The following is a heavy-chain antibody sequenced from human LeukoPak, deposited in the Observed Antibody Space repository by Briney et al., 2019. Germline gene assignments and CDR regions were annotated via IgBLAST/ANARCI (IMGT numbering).Heavy chain of an antibody. CDR3: LVGQVAALRFDY. CDR2: INSNSRYI. J-gene: IGHJ4*02. CDR1: GFTFRSYD. Sequence: RPGGSLRLSCAASGFTFRSYDMSWVRQARGKGREWGSSINSNSRYIYYANSVKGRFPISRYNAKHSLYLQMNRLRPEDTAVYYCLVGQVAALRFDYWGQGTLVTVSS. D-gene: IGHD2-15*01. V-gene: IGHV3-21*01.